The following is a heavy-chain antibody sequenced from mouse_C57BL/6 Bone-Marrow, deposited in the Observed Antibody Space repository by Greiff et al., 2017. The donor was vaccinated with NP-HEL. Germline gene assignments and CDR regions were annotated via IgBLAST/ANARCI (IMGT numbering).Heavy chain of an antibody. J-gene: IGHJ4*01. CDR1: GYAFTNYL. D-gene: IGHD2-2*01. CDR2: INPGSGGT. Sequence: VQLQQSGAELVRPGTSVKVSCKASGYAFTNYLIEWVKQRPGQGLEWIGVINPGSGGTNYNEKFKGRGTLTAAKSSSTAYMQLSSLTSEDSAVYFCARRNPLLWLRRNAMDYWGQGTSVTVSS. CDR3: ARRNPLLWLRRNAMDY. V-gene: IGHV1-54*01.